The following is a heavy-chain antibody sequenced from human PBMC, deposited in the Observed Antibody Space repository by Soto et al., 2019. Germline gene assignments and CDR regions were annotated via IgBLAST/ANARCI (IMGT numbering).Heavy chain of an antibody. CDR1: GGSLIGYY. V-gene: IGHV4-34*01. J-gene: IGHJ6*02. CDR3: ARGNNYYDMPYGMDV. D-gene: IGHD3-3*01. Sequence: QVQLQQWGAGLLKPSETLSLTCAVYGGSLIGYYWSWIRQPPGKGLEWIGEINHSGSTNYNPSLKSRVTISVYTSKNLFSLKLSSVTAADTAVYYCARGNNYYDMPYGMDVWGQGTTVTVSS. CDR2: INHSGST.